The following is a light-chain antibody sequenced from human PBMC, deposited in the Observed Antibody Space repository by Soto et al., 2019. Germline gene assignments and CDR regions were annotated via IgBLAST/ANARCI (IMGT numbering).Light chain of an antibody. CDR1: QSVNRY. CDR2: DAS. CDR3: QQYGSSVT. J-gene: IGKJ4*01. Sequence: EIVLTQSPATLSLSPGERATLSCWASQSVNRYLVWYQQKPGQAPRLLMYDASKRATGIPARFSGSGSGTDFTLTISSLEPEDFAVYYCQQYGSSVTFGGGTKVDIK. V-gene: IGKV3-11*01.